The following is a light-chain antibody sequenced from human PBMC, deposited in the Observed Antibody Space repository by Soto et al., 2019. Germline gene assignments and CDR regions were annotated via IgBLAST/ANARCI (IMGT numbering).Light chain of an antibody. J-gene: IGLJ2*01. CDR3: AAWDDSLNGVV. CDR2: GND. Sequence: QLVLTQPPSASGTPGQRVTITCSGSSADIGGNIVNWYQQLPGTAPKLLIFGNDQQPSWVPDRFSGSKSGTSASLGISGLQSEDEANYYWAAWDDSLNGVVFGGGTKVTVL. V-gene: IGLV1-44*01. CDR1: SADIGGNI.